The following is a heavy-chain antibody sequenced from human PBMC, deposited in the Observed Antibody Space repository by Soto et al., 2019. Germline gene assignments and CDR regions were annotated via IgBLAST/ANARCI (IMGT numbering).Heavy chain of an antibody. J-gene: IGHJ4*02. V-gene: IGHV3-33*01. CDR1: GFTSSSYG. D-gene: IGHD1-26*01. Sequence: PGGSLRLSCAASGFTSSSYGMHWVRQAPGKGLEWVAVIWYDGSNKYYADSVEGRFTISRDNSKNTLYLQMNSLRAEDTAVYYCARDDRGSYDYWGQGTLVTVSS. CDR3: ARDDRGSYDY. CDR2: IWYDGSNK.